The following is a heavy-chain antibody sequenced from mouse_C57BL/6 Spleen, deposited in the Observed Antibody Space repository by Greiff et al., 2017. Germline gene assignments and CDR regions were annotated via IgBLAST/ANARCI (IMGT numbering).Heavy chain of an antibody. Sequence: VQLQQPGTELVKPGASVKLSCKASGYTFTSYWMHWVKQRPGQGLEWIGNINPSNGGTNYNEKFKSKATLTVDKSSSTAYMQLSSLTSEDSAVYYCAREDSNYVWYFDVWGTGTTLTVSS. V-gene: IGHV1-53*01. CDR2: INPSNGGT. D-gene: IGHD2-5*01. CDR1: GYTFTSYW. CDR3: AREDSNYVWYFDV. J-gene: IGHJ1*03.